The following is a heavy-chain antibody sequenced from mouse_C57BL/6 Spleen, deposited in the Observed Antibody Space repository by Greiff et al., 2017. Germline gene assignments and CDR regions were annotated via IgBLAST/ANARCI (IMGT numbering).Heavy chain of an antibody. J-gene: IGHJ3*01. Sequence: EVKLMESGAELVRPGASVKLSCTASGFNIKDDYMHWVKQRPEQGLEWIGWIDPENGDTEYASKFQGKATITADTSSNTAYLQLSSLTSEDTAVYYCTHIYDGYYGAYWGQGTLVTVSA. CDR3: THIYDGYYGAY. V-gene: IGHV14-4*01. D-gene: IGHD2-3*01. CDR1: GFNIKDDY. CDR2: IDPENGDT.